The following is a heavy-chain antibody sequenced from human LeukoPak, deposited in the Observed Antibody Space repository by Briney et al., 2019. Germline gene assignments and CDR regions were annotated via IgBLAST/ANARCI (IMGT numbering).Heavy chain of an antibody. J-gene: IGHJ3*02. D-gene: IGHD3-10*01. CDR3: AKSNGYGLVDI. CDR1: CGSVSNYY. V-gene: IGHV4-59*02. CDR2: IFYSGST. Sequence: SETLSLTCTVSCGSVSNYYWSWIRQPPGKGLEWIGYIFYSGSTYYSPSLKSRVTISLDTSRNQFSLKLTSVTAADTAVYYCAKSNGYGLVDIWGQGTMVTVSS.